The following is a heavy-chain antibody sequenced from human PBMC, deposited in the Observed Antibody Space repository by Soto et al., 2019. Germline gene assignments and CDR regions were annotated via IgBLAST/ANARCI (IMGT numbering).Heavy chain of an antibody. V-gene: IGHV2-70*13. CDR2: VDWDDDE. J-gene: IGHJ6*02. CDR1: GFSLSTTGMC. CDR3: ARMAAAGIYYYYGMDV. Sequence: VSCPTLVNPTETLTLTCALSGFSLSTTGMCVTWLRQSPGRALEWLGTVDWDDDEYYNPSLKTRLTISRDTPKKQVVLTMTNMDPVDTGTYYCARMAAAGIYYYYGMDVWGLGATVTVSS. D-gene: IGHD6-13*01.